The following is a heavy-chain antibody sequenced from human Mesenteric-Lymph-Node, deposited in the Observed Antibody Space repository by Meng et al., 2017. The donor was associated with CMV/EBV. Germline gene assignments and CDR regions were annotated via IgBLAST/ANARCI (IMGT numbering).Heavy chain of an antibody. V-gene: IGHV1-2*02. D-gene: IGHD2-2*01. CDR2: INPNSGGT. CDR3: ARVEDCSSTSCYRYYFDY. CDR1: GYTFTGYY. J-gene: IGHJ4*02. Sequence: ASVKVSCKASGYTFTGYYMHWVRQAPGQGLEWMGWINPNSGGTNYAQKFQGRVTMTRDTSISTAYMELSSLRSEDTAVYYCARVEDCSSTSCYRYYFDYWGQGTLVTVSS.